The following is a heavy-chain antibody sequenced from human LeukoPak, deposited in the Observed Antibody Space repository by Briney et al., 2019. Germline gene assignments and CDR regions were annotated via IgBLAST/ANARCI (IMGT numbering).Heavy chain of an antibody. J-gene: IGHJ3*02. CDR3: AKARGIPRAFDI. CDR1: GFTFDDYA. V-gene: IGHV3-43*02. Sequence: GGSLRLSCAASGFTFDDYAMHWVRQAPGKGLEWVSLISGDGGSTYYADSVKGRFTISRDNAKNSLYLQMNSLRAEDMALYYCAKARGIPRAFDIWGQGTMVTVSS. D-gene: IGHD6-13*01. CDR2: ISGDGGST.